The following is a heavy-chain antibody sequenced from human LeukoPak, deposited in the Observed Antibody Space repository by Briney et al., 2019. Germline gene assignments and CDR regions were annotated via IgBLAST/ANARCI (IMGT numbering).Heavy chain of an antibody. V-gene: IGHV3-30-3*01. D-gene: IGHD3-10*01. Sequence: GGSLRLSCAASGFTFSSYAMHWVRQAPGKGLEWVAVISYDGSNKYYADSVKGRFTISRGNSKNTLYLQMNSLRAEDTAVYYCARVGSAMVRGSLYYYYYGMDVWGQGTTVTVSS. CDR1: GFTFSSYA. CDR3: ARVGSAMVRGSLYYYYYGMDV. J-gene: IGHJ6*02. CDR2: ISYDGSNK.